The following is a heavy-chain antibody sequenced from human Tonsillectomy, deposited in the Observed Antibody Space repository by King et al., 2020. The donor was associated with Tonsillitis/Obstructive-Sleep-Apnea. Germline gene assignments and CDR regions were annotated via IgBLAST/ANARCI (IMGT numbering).Heavy chain of an antibody. J-gene: IGHJ3*02. CDR1: GYSFNNYW. CDR2: IYPGDSDT. CDR3: ARAYSGFWSGYVNAFDI. D-gene: IGHD3-3*01. Sequence: QLVQSGAEVKKPGESLKISCKGSGYSFNNYWIAWVRQMPGKGLEWMGIIYPGDSDTRYSPSFQGQVTISADKSINTAYLQWSSLKASDTAMYYCARAYSGFWSGYVNAFDIWGQGTMVTVSS. V-gene: IGHV5-51*01.